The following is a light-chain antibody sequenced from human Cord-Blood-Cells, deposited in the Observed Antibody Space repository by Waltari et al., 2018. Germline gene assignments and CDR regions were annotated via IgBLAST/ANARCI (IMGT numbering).Light chain of an antibody. Sequence: SYELTQPSSVSVSPGQTARITCSGDVLAKKYARWYQQKPGQAPVLVIYKDSARPSGTPERFSGSSSGTTVPLTICGAQVEDEADYYLYSAADNNRWVFGGGTKLTVL. CDR1: VLAKKY. CDR2: KDS. V-gene: IGLV3-27*01. CDR3: YSAADNNRWV. J-gene: IGLJ3*02.